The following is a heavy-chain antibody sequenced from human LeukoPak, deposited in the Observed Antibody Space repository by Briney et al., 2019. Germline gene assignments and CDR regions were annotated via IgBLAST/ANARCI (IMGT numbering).Heavy chain of an antibody. CDR2: IKSKTDGGTT. V-gene: IGHV3-15*01. J-gene: IGHJ4*02. Sequence: GGSLRLSCAASGFTFSDYYMSWIRQAPGKGLEWVGRIKSKTDGGTTDYATPVKGRFTISRDDSKNTLFLQMNSLKTEDTAVYYCTRGGYSRGWYRDYFDYWGQGTLVTVSS. D-gene: IGHD6-19*01. CDR1: GFTFSDYY. CDR3: TRGGYSRGWYRDYFDY.